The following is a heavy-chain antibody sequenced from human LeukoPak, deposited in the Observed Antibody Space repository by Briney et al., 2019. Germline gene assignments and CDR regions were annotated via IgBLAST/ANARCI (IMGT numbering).Heavy chain of an antibody. D-gene: IGHD3-16*02. V-gene: IGHV1-2*02. Sequence: ASVKVSCKASGYTFTGYYMHWVRQAPGQGLEWMGWINPNSGGTNYAQKFQGRVTMTRDTPISTAYMELSRLRSDDTAVYYCASGITFGEVIVTGWFDPWGQGTLVTVSS. CDR3: ASGITFGEVIVTGWFDP. J-gene: IGHJ5*02. CDR2: INPNSGGT. CDR1: GYTFTGYY.